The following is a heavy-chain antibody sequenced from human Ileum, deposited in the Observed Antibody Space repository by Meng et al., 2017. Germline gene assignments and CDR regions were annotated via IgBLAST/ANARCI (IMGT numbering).Heavy chain of an antibody. D-gene: IGHD3-3*01. CDR3: AKRTLYDLWSGCLDY. V-gene: IGHV3-23*01. Sequence: GESLKISCAASGFSFSYYAMTWVRQAPGKGLEWVAGIRGTGGSTSYADSVKGRFTISRDNSENTLYLQMSSLRAEDTAIYYCAKRTLYDLWSGCLDYWGQGILVTVSS. CDR2: IRGTGGST. CDR1: GFSFSYYA. J-gene: IGHJ4*02.